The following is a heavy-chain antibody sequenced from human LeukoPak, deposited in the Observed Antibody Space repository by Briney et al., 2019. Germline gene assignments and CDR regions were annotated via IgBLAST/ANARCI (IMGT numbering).Heavy chain of an antibody. Sequence: KSSQTLSLTCTVSGGSISSSDYYWSWIRQPPGKGLEWIGYIYYSGSTYYNPSLKSRVTISVDTSKNQFSLKLSSVTAADTAVYYCARYSGYDDGYDYWGQGTLVTVSS. V-gene: IGHV4-30-4*01. CDR1: GGSISSSDYY. CDR3: ARYSGYDDGYDY. J-gene: IGHJ4*02. D-gene: IGHD5-12*01. CDR2: IYYSGST.